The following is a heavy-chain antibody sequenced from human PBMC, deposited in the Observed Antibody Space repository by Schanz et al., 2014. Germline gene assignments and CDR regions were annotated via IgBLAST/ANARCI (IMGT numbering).Heavy chain of an antibody. D-gene: IGHD4-17*01. CDR1: RYTFNTYG. J-gene: IGHJ4*02. Sequence: QGQLVQSGPEVKEPGASVKVSCEASRYTFNTYGLNWVRQAPGQGLEWMGRIIPIHGIVNYAQRFQDRVRITADKSTSTAYMELSRLKSDDTAVYYCARGYGDSPTDFWGQGTLVNVSS. CDR3: ARGYGDSPTDF. V-gene: IGHV1-69*04. CDR2: IIPIHGIV.